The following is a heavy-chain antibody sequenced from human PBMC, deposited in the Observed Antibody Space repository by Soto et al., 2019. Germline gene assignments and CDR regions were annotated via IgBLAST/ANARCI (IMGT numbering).Heavy chain of an antibody. Sequence: PGGSLRLSCAASRFTFSTYWMSWVRQAPGKGLEWVANIRQDGSQKYYVDSVKGRFTISRDNAKNSLYLQMNSLRADDTAVYYCARGGYCSSTSCSLFEYWGQGTLVTVSS. CDR3: ARGGYCSSTSCSLFEY. CDR2: IRQDGSQK. V-gene: IGHV3-7*01. D-gene: IGHD2-2*03. CDR1: RFTFSTYW. J-gene: IGHJ4*02.